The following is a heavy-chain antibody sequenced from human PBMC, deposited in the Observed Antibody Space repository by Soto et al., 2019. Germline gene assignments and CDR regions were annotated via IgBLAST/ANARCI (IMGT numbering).Heavy chain of an antibody. D-gene: IGHD2-2*01. J-gene: IGHJ6*02. CDR1: GFSFGSFG. CDR3: AGDRWGYCSTTRCDYYYGMDV. CDR2: IRSSDSAT. Sequence: EVQLVESGGGLVQPGGSLRLSCAASGFSFGSFGMNWVRQAPGKGLEWVSYIRSSDSATYYADSVKGRFTISRDNAKKLMDLQMNRPRDEDTAVYYFAGDRWGYCSTTRCDYYYGMDVWGQGTTVTVSS. V-gene: IGHV3-48*02.